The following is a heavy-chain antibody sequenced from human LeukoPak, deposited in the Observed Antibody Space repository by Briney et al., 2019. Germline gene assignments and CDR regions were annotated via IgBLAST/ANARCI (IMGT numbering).Heavy chain of an antibody. CDR3: AREDSSNWCLNY. Sequence: PSETLSLTCTVSGGSISSYYWSWIRQPAGKGLEWIGRIYTSGSTNYSPSLKGRVTMSVDTSKNQFSLKLNSVTAADTAVYYCAREDSSNWCLNYWGQGTLVTVSS. CDR2: IYTSGST. V-gene: IGHV4-4*07. CDR1: GGSISSYY. J-gene: IGHJ4*02. D-gene: IGHD6-13*01.